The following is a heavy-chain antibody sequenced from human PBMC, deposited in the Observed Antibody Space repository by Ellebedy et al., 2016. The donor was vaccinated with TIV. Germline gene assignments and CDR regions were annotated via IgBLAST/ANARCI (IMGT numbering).Heavy chain of an antibody. CDR3: ARSVVPAAIAAFDI. D-gene: IGHD2-2*02. CDR1: GGSFSGYY. V-gene: IGHV4-34*01. CDR2: INHSGST. Sequence: SETLSLTXAVYGGSFSGYYWGWIRQPPGKGLEWIGEINHSGSTNYNPSLKSRVTISVDTSKNQFSLKLSSVTAADTAVYYCARSVVPAAIAAFDIWGQGTMVTVSS. J-gene: IGHJ3*02.